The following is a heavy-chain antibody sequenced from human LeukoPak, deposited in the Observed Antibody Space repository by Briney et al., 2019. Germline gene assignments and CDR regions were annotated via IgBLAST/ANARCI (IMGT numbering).Heavy chain of an antibody. J-gene: IGHJ4*02. CDR2: ISSSGNTI. CDR1: GFIFSNYE. CDR3: ARASYYSGSGTYYIDY. D-gene: IGHD3-10*01. V-gene: IGHV3-48*03. Sequence: GGSLGLSCAASGFIFSNYEMNWVRQAPGKGLEWVSYISSSGNTIYYADSVRGRFTISRDNAKNSLFLQMNSLRAEDTAVYYCARASYYSGSGTYYIDYWGQGTLVTVSS.